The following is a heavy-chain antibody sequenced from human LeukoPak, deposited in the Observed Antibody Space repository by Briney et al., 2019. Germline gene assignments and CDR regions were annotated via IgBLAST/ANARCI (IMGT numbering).Heavy chain of an antibody. CDR1: GFTFTSYW. Sequence: GGSLRLSCAASGFTFTSYWMHWVRQPPGKGLVWVSRVDHDGSGPAYADSVTGRFTISRDNAKNTVYLQMNSLRAEDTAVYYCATDLGWGQGTLVTVSS. D-gene: IGHD4-17*01. CDR3: ATDLG. J-gene: IGHJ4*02. V-gene: IGHV3-74*01. CDR2: VDHDGSGP.